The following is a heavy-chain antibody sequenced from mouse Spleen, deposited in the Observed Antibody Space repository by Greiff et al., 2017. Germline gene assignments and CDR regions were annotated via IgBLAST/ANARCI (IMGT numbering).Heavy chain of an antibody. J-gene: IGHJ1*03. CDR3: GRGGGDYWYFDG. CDR2: ISDGGSYT. CDR1: GFTFSSYA. V-gene: IGHV5-4*03. Sequence: EVKLMESGGGLVKPGGSLKLSCAASGFTFSSYAMSWVRQTPEKRLEWVATISDGGSYTYYPDNVKGRFTISRDNAKNNLYLQMSHLKSEDTAMYYWGRGGGDYWYFDGLGTGTTVTVSS.